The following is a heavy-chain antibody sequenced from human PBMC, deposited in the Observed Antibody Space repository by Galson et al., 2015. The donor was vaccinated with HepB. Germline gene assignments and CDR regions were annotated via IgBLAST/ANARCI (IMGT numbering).Heavy chain of an antibody. CDR2: INTSGTS. J-gene: IGHJ3*01. CDR1: GGSISTHY. V-gene: IGHV4-4*07. D-gene: IGHD6-13*01. Sequence: SETLSLTCPVSGGSISTHYWSWIRQPAGKGLEWIGRINTSGTSNYNPSLKSRDALSLDTSNNQISLNLRSVTAADTDMYYWARRGEQGAYDLWGQGTMVTVSS. CDR3: ARRGEQGAYDL.